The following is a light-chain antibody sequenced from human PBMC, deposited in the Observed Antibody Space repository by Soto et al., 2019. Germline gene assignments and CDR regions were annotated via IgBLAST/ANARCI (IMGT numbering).Light chain of an antibody. CDR3: QHYGSSPGYT. Sequence: EIVLTQSPGTLSLSPGERATLSCRASQSVTSSYLAWYQQRPGQAPRLLIYGASSRATGIPDRFSGSGSGTDFTLTISRLVPEDFAVYYCQHYGSSPGYTFGQGTKLEIK. J-gene: IGKJ2*01. CDR2: GAS. V-gene: IGKV3-20*01. CDR1: QSVTSSY.